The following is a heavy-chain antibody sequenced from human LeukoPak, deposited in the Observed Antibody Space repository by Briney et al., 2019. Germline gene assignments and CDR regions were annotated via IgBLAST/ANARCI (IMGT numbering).Heavy chain of an antibody. CDR2: IIPIFGTA. V-gene: IGHV1-69*13. CDR1: GGTFSSYA. CDR3: ATAPPGVRPPLLFGL. D-gene: IGHD2-21*01. J-gene: IGHJ4*02. Sequence: SVKVSCKASGGTFSSYAISWVRQAPGQGLEWMGGIIPIFGTANYARKFQGRVTITADESTSTAYMELSSLRSEDTAVYYCATAPPGVRPPLLFGLWGQGTLVTVSS.